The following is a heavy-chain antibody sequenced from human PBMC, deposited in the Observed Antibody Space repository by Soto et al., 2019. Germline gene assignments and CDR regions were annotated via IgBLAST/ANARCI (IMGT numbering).Heavy chain of an antibody. CDR1: GSSYHTIKEG. CDR3: ARRPPYSNYVDY. D-gene: IGHD4-4*01. Sequence: SGPTPLNPTHPVRQTCSSRGSSYHTIKEGVAWIGQPPGKALEWLALIYWNDDKRYSPSLRTRLAIAKDTSKNQVVLTMTNMNPVDTATYFCARRPPYSNYVDYWGQGALVTVSS. J-gene: IGHJ4*02. V-gene: IGHV2-5*01. CDR2: IYWNDDK.